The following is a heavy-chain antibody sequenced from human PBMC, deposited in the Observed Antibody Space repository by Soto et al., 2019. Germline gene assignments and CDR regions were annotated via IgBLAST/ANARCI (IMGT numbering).Heavy chain of an antibody. V-gene: IGHV1-69*13. CDR3: ARDADYGDFNWFDP. J-gene: IGHJ5*02. Sequence: SVKVSCKASGGTFSSYAISWVRQAPGQGLEWMGGIIPIFGTANYAQKFQGRVTITADESTSTAYMELSSLRSEDTAVYYCARDADYGDFNWFDPWGQGTLVTVSS. D-gene: IGHD4-17*01. CDR1: GGTFSSYA. CDR2: IIPIFGTA.